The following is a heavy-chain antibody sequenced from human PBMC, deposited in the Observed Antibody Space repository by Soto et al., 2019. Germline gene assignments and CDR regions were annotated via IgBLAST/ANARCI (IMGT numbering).Heavy chain of an antibody. CDR1: GFTFSSYW. J-gene: IGHJ6*02. V-gene: IGHV3-74*01. CDR2: INSDGSST. Sequence: EVQVVESGGGLVQPGGSLRLSCAASGFTFSSYWMHWVRQAPGKGLVWVSRINSDGSSTSYADSVKGRFTISRDNAKNTLYLQMNSLRAEDTAVYYCARAVRSGSYPYYYCGMDVWGQGTTVTVSS. D-gene: IGHD3-10*01. CDR3: ARAVRSGSYPYYYCGMDV.